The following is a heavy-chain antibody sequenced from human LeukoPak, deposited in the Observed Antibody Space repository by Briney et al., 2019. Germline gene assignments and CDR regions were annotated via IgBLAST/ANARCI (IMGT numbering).Heavy chain of an antibody. V-gene: IGHV1-46*01. CDR3: ARGGGRSTEGGVWYYYYYMDV. CDR1: GYTFTGYY. J-gene: IGHJ6*03. D-gene: IGHD3-16*01. CDR2: INPSGGTT. Sequence: ASVEVSCKASGYTFTGYYMHWVRQAPGQGLEWMGIINPSGGTTIYAQKFQGRVTVTRDMSTSTVYMELSSLRSEDTAVYYCARGGGRSTEGGVWYYYYYMDVWGKGTTVTISS.